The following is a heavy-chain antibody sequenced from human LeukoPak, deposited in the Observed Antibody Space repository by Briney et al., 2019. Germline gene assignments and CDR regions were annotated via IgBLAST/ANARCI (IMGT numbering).Heavy chain of an antibody. CDR1: GDSISNSFYY. Sequence: SETLSLTCTVSGDSISNSFYYWVWIRQPPGKGLEWIGSIYHSGTTYYKSSLKSRVTISVDTSRNQFSLRLTSVTAADTAVYYCARDSVAIARDWFDPWGQGTLVSVSS. J-gene: IGHJ5*02. CDR2: IYHSGTT. V-gene: IGHV4-39*07. CDR3: ARDSVAIARDWFDP. D-gene: IGHD2-21*01.